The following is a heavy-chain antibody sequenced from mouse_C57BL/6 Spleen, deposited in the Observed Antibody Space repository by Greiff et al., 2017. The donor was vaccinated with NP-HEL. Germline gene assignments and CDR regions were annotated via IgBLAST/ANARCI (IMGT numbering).Heavy chain of an antibody. D-gene: IGHD2-4*01. CDR2: INPNNGGT. Sequence: VQLQQSGPELVKPGASVKIPCKASGYTFTDYNMDWVKQSHGKSLEWIGDINPNNGGTIYNQKFKGKATLTVDKSSSTAYMELRSLTSEDTAVYYCARCYYDYDAEFAYWGQGTLVTVSA. J-gene: IGHJ3*01. CDR3: ARCYYDYDAEFAY. CDR1: GYTFTDYN. V-gene: IGHV1-18*01.